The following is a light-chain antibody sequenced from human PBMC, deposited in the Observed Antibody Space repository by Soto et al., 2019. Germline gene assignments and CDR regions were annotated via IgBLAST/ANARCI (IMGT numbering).Light chain of an antibody. J-gene: IGLJ1*01. CDR1: NIGGKS. Sequence: SYELTQTSSVSVAPGQTARISCGGNNIGGKSVHWYQQKPGQAPVVVVYDDSDRPSGIPEQFSGSNSGNTATLTISRVEAGDEADYHCQVWDDNSDHHVFGTGTKVTVL. CDR2: DDS. V-gene: IGLV3-21*02. CDR3: QVWDDNSDHHV.